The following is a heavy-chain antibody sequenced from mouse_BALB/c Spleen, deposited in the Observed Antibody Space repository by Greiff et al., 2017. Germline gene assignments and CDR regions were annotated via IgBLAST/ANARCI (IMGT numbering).Heavy chain of an antibody. V-gene: IGHV5-6-2*01. CDR3: ARRGGYYLYYAMDY. Sequence: EVKLVESGGGLVKLGGSLKLSCAASGFTFSSYYMSWVRQNPEKRLELVAAINSNGGSTYYPDTVKGRFTISRDNAKNTLYLQMSSLKSEDTALYYCARRGGYYLYYAMDYWGQGTSVTVSA. CDR2: INSNGGST. D-gene: IGHD2-3*01. CDR1: GFTFSSYY. J-gene: IGHJ4*01.